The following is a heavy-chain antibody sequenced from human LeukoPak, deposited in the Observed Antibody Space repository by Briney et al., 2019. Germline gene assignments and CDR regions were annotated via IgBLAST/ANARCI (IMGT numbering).Heavy chain of an antibody. CDR3: ARDWGDGYTSDAFDI. V-gene: IGHV3-53*01. CDR1: GFTVSSNY. J-gene: IGHJ3*02. Sequence: PGGSLTLSCAASGFTVSSNYMSWVRQAPGKGLEWVSVIYSGGSTYYADSVKGRFTISRDNSKNTLYLQMNSLRAEDTAVYYCARDWGDGYTSDAFDIWGQGTIVTVSS. CDR2: IYSGGST. D-gene: IGHD5-24*01.